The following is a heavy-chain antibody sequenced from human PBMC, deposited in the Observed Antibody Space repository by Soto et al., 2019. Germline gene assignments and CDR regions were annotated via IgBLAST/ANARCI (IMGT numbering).Heavy chain of an antibody. Sequence: SETLSLTCTVSGGSISSYYWSWIRQPPGKGLEWIGYIYYSGSTNYNPSLKSRVTISVDTSKNQFSLKLSSVTAADTAVYYCARTYSSGLIDYWGQGTLVTVSS. CDR2: IYYSGST. V-gene: IGHV4-59*01. CDR1: GGSISSYY. D-gene: IGHD6-19*01. CDR3: ARTYSSGLIDY. J-gene: IGHJ4*02.